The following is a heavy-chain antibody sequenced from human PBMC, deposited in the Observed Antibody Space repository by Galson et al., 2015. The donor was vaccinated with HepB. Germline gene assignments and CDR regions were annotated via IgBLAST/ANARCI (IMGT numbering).Heavy chain of an antibody. D-gene: IGHD3-22*01. CDR2: ISYDGSNK. CDR3: ARGDYYYDSSGYPPDY. J-gene: IGHJ4*02. Sequence: SLRLSCAASGFTFSSYAMHWVRQAPGKGLEWVAVISYDGSNKYYADSVKGRFTISRDNSKNTLYLQMNSLRAEDTAVYYCARGDYYYDSSGYPPDYWGQGTLVTVSS. CDR1: GFTFSSYA. V-gene: IGHV3-30-3*01.